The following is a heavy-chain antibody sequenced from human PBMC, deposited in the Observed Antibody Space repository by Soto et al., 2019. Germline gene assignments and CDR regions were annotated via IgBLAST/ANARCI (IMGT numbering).Heavy chain of an antibody. Sequence: ASVKVSCKASGFTFSNYGLNWVRQAPGQGLEWMGWVSANNGHTNYAQNLQGRVSMTTDTSTSTAYMELRGLTFDDTAVYYCARDIESVTAKHFFYYYAMDVWGQGTTVTV. V-gene: IGHV1-18*01. CDR1: GFTFSNYG. J-gene: IGHJ6*02. CDR3: ARDIESVTAKHFFYYYAMDV. D-gene: IGHD2-8*01. CDR2: VSANNGHT.